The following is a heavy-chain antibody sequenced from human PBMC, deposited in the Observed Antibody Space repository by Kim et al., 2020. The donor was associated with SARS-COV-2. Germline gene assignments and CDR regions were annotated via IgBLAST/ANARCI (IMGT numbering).Heavy chain of an antibody. CDR3: ARICGEQYYDSSPAAFDV. CDR1: GFTFSRYE. Sequence: GGSLRLSCAASGFTFSRYEMTWVRQAPGKGLEWVSYISASGNKVNYADSVKGRFTHSRDNARNSQYLQMNSLRAEDTAVYHCARICGEQYYDSSPAAFDV. CDR2: ISASGNKV. J-gene: IGHJ3*01. V-gene: IGHV3-48*03. D-gene: IGHD3-22*01.